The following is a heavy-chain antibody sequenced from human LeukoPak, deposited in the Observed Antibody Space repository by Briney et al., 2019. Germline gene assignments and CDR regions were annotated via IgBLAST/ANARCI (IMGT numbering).Heavy chain of an antibody. V-gene: IGHV3-53*01. CDR2: LYSGSDT. D-gene: IGHD2-21*01. CDR3: ARVGDHFHWFLDL. Sequence: GGSLTLSCAASGFTVSTNYMNWVRQAPGKGLEWVSILYSGSDTYYADSVKGRFTISRDNSRNILFLHMNSLKAEDTAIYYCARVGDHFHWFLDLWGRGTLDAVSS. CDR1: GFTVSTNY. J-gene: IGHJ2*01.